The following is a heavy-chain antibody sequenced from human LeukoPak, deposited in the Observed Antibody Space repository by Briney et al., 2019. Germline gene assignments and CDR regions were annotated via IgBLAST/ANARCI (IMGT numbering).Heavy chain of an antibody. CDR3: ARDQSGSLDY. Sequence: GGSLRLTCAASGFTFSNTCMAWIRQAPGKGLEWVANINQDASTKHYVYSVKGRSTISRDNAKNSLYLQMNSLRAEDTAVYYCARDQSGSLDYWGQGTLVTVSS. V-gene: IGHV3-7*01. CDR1: GFTFSNTC. CDR2: INQDASTK. D-gene: IGHD1-26*01. J-gene: IGHJ4*02.